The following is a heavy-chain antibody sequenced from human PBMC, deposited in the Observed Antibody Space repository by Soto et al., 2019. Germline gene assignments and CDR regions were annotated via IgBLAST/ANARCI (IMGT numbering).Heavy chain of an antibody. D-gene: IGHD2-21*02. CDR1: GGSFSGCY. CDR2: INHSGTT. Sequence: SETLSLTCAVSGGSFSGCYWTWIRQPPGEGLEWIGEINHSGTTNFNPSLRSRLTISLDSSKKHFSLKLTSMTAADAAVYYCARADRTLVTSYGLDVWGQGTTVT. CDR3: ARADRTLVTSYGLDV. J-gene: IGHJ6*02. V-gene: IGHV4-34*01.